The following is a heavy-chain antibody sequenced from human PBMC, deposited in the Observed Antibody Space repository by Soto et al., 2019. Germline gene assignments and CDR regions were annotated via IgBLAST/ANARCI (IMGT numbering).Heavy chain of an antibody. D-gene: IGHD3-9*01. CDR3: ASAGGGGFNLTFFFDY. J-gene: IGHJ4*02. CDR2: ISYGGTNK. V-gene: IGHV3-30-3*01. CDR1: GFSFSSYA. Sequence: GGSLRLSCAASGFSFSSYAMHWVRQAPGKGLEWVASISYGGTNKYYADSVKGRFTISRDNSENTLYLQMNSLRPEDTAVFYCASAGGGGFNLTFFFDYWGLGTLVTVSS.